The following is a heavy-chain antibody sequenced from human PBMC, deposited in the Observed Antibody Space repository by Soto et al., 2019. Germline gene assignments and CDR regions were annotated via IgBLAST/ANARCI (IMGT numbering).Heavy chain of an antibody. CDR1: GDSVPSNTAA. V-gene: IGHV6-1*01. CDR2: TYYRSNWRH. CDR3: ARGVAGSGFDL. Sequence: SQTLSLTCAIAGDSVPSNTAAWNWIRSSPSRGLEWLGRTYYRSNWRHDYAVSVKSRITVNPDTSKNHFSLQLSSVTPDDTAVYYCARGVAGSGFDLWGQGTLVTVS. D-gene: IGHD6-19*01. J-gene: IGHJ4*02.